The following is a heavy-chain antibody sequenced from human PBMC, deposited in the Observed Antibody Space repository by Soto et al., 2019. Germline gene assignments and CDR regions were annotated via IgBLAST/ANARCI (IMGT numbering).Heavy chain of an antibody. Sequence: GGSLRLSCTASGFTFNTHWMHWVRQAPGKGLVCVSRIYFDGITTNYADSVKGRLTVSRDNAKNTVYLHVNTLRDEDTAVYYCARGAAMGVDYWGQGTLVTVSS. CDR1: GFTFNTHW. V-gene: IGHV3-74*01. CDR3: ARGAAMGVDY. D-gene: IGHD1-26*01. J-gene: IGHJ4*02. CDR2: IYFDGITT.